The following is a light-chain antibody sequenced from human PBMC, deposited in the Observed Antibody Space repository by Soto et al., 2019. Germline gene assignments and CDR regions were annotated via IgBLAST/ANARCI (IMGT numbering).Light chain of an antibody. CDR1: SSDVGGYNY. V-gene: IGLV2-8*01. J-gene: IGLJ1*01. Sequence: QSALTQPPSASGSPGQSVTNSCAGTSSDVGGYNYVSWYQQYPGKVPKLMIYEVSERPSGVPDRFSGSKSGNTAFLTVSGLQAEDEADYYCLSYADTAYVFGTGTKLTVL. CDR3: LSYADTAYV. CDR2: EVS.